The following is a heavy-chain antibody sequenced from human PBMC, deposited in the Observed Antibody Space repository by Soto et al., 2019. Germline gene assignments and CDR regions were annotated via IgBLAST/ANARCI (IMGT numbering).Heavy chain of an antibody. CDR3: ARVGSTLAAGTLDY. Sequence: PVGSLRLSCAASGFTFSDYYMSWFRQAPGKGLEWVSYISGSASITHDADSVKGRFTISRDNAKNSLYLQMNSLRAEDTAIYYCARVGSTLAAGTLDYWGQGTLVTVSS. D-gene: IGHD6-13*01. CDR2: ISGSASIT. J-gene: IGHJ4*02. CDR1: GFTFSDYY. V-gene: IGHV3-11*01.